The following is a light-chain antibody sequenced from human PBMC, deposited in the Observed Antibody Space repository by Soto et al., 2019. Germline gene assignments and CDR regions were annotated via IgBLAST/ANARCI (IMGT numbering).Light chain of an antibody. CDR3: QSYDNSLIASV. Sequence: QSVLTQPPSVSGAPGQRVTISCTGSSSNTGAGYDVHWYQHLPGTAPKLLIYGNSNRPSGVPHRFSGSKSGTSASLAITGLQAEDESDDYCQSYDNSLIASVSGGGTKLTVL. J-gene: IGLJ3*02. V-gene: IGLV1-40*01. CDR2: GNS. CDR1: SSNTGAGYD.